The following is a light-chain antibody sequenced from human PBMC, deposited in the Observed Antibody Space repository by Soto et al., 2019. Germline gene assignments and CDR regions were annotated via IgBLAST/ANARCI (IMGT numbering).Light chain of an antibody. V-gene: IGKV3D-15*01. CDR3: HQRQYWPPIT. J-gene: IGKJ5*01. CDR2: DAS. CDR1: QSISRT. Sequence: EIVLTQSPDTLSVSPGERATLSCRASQSISRTLAWYQQKSGQPPRLLIYDASTRATGFPARFSGSGSGTEFTLTISSLEPEDFAVYYCHQRQYWPPITFGQGTRLEIK.